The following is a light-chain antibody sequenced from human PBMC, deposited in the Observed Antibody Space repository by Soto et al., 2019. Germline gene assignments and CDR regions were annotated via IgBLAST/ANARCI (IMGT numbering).Light chain of an antibody. Sequence: DIQMTQSPSSLSASVGDRVTITCRASQNIAIYLNWYQQKPGKAPKLLIYTASSLQSGVPSRFSAIGSGSWTGFTLTISSLQPEDFATYYCQQSYSIPLTFGGGTKVEIK. CDR1: QNIAIY. CDR2: TAS. CDR3: QQSYSIPLT. J-gene: IGKJ4*01. V-gene: IGKV1-39*01.